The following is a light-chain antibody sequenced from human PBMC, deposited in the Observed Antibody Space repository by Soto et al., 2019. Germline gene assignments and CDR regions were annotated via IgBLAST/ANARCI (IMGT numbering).Light chain of an antibody. Sequence: QAVVTQPPSMSGAPGQRVTISCTGSSSNIGAGYDVHWSQQLPGTAPKLLIYGNSNRPSGVPDRFSGSKSGTSASLAITGLQAEDEADYYCQSYDSSLNAYVFGTGTKVTVL. CDR2: GNS. CDR1: SSNIGAGYD. V-gene: IGLV1-40*01. CDR3: QSYDSSLNAYV. J-gene: IGLJ1*01.